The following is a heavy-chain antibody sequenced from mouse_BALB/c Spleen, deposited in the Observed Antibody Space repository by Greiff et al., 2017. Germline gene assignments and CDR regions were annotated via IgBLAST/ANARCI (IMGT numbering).Heavy chain of an antibody. D-gene: IGHD2-4*01. CDR1: GFSLTGYG. V-gene: IGHV2-6-7*01. CDR2: IWGDGST. CDR3: ASPYDYDDYYAMDY. J-gene: IGHJ4*01. Sequence: VQLKESGPGLVAPSQSLSITCTVSGFSLTGYGVNWVRQPPGKGLEWLGMIWGDGSTDYNSALKSRLSISKDNSKSQVFLKMNSLQTDDTARYYCASPYDYDDYYAMDYWGQGTSVTVSS.